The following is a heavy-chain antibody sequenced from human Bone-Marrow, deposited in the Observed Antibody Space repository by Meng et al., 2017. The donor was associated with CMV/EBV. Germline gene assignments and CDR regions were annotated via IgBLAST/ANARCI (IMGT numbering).Heavy chain of an antibody. Sequence: GESLKISCAASGFTFSSYEMNWVRQAPGKGLEWVSSISSSSSYIYYADSVKGRFTISRDNAKNSLYLQMNSLRAEDTAVYYCASGQYYDFWSGYQNLDYWGQGTLVTVSS. J-gene: IGHJ4*02. CDR3: ASGQYYDFWSGYQNLDY. D-gene: IGHD3-3*01. CDR1: GFTFSSYE. V-gene: IGHV3-21*01. CDR2: ISSSSSYI.